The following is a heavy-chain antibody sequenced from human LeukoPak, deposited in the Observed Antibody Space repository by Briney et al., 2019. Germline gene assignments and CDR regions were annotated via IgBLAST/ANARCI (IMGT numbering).Heavy chain of an antibody. D-gene: IGHD3-9*01. J-gene: IGHJ6*03. CDR2: IIPIVGTA. CDR1: GGTFSSYA. CDR3: ARGDLRYFGWLLRRYYYYYMDV. V-gene: IGHV1-69*05. Sequence: SVKVSCKASGGTFSSYAISWVRQAPGQGLEWMGGIIPIVGTANYAQKFQGRVTITTDESTSTAYMELSRLRSEDTAVYYCARGDLRYFGWLLRRYYYYYMDVWGKGTTVTVSS.